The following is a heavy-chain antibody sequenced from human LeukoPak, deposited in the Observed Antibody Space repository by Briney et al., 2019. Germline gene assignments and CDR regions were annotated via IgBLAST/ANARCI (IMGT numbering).Heavy chain of an antibody. CDR2: ISGSGGST. Sequence: PGGSLRLSCAASGFTFSSYAMSWVRQAPGKGLEWVSAISGSGGSTYYADSVKGRFTISRDNSKNTLYLQMGSLRAEDMAVYYCARGVPTTVTTLYDYWGQGTLVTVSS. CDR1: GFTFSSYA. V-gene: IGHV3-23*01. D-gene: IGHD4-17*01. J-gene: IGHJ4*02. CDR3: ARGVPTTVTTLYDY.